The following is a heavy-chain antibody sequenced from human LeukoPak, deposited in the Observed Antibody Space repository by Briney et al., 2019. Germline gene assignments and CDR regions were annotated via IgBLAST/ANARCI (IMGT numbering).Heavy chain of an antibody. CDR1: GGTFSSYA. CDR3: ARALRFLEWLSGDDAFDI. V-gene: IGHV1-69*01. Sequence: SVKVSCKASGGTFSSYAISWVRQAPGQGLEWMGGIIPIFGTANYAQKFQGRVTVTADESTSTAYMELSSLRSEDTAVYYCARALRFLEWLSGDDAFDIWGQGTMVTVSS. CDR2: IIPIFGTA. J-gene: IGHJ3*02. D-gene: IGHD3-3*01.